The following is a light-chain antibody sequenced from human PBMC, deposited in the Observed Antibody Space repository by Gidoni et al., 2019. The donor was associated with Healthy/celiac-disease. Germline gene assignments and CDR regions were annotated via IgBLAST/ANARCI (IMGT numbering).Light chain of an antibody. J-gene: IGKJ1*01. V-gene: IGKV3-20*01. CDR2: GPS. Sequence: ELLLTQSPGTLSLSPGEGATLPRRASQSVSSSYLAWYQQKPGQAPRLLSYGPSRRSTGIPDRFSGSGSGTDFTLTISRLEPEDFAVYYCQQYGSSPETFGQGTKVEIK. CDR1: QSVSSSY. CDR3: QQYGSSPET.